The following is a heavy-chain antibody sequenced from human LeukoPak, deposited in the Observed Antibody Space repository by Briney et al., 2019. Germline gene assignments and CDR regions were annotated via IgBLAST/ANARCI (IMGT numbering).Heavy chain of an antibody. Sequence: GGSLRLSCAASGFTFSSFGMNWVRQAPGKGLEWVSYISSSSSTKYYADSVKGRFTISRDNAKNSLYLQMNSLRAEDTAVYYCASTPTPTDYWGQGTLVTVSS. CDR1: GFTFSSFG. CDR3: ASTPTPTDY. CDR2: ISSSSSTK. J-gene: IGHJ4*02. V-gene: IGHV3-48*04.